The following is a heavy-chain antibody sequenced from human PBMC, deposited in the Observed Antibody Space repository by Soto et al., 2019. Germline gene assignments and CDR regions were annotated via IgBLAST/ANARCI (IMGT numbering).Heavy chain of an antibody. CDR3: ARDTDTAMVKEGYFDY. Sequence: QVQLVQSGAEVKKPGASVKVSCKASGYTFTSYAMHWVRQAPGQRLEWMGWINAGNGNTKYSQKFQGRVTITRDTSASTAYMELSSLRSEDTAVNYCARDTDTAMVKEGYFDYWGQGTLVTVSS. J-gene: IGHJ4*02. D-gene: IGHD5-18*01. CDR1: GYTFTSYA. V-gene: IGHV1-3*01. CDR2: INAGNGNT.